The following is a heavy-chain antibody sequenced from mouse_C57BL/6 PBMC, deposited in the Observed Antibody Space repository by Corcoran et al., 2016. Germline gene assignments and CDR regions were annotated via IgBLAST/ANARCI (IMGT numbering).Heavy chain of an antibody. CDR3: ARATVVASYYFDY. CDR2: INTYSGVP. CDR1: GYTFTTYG. V-gene: IGHV9-3*01. Sequence: QIQLVQSGPELKKPGETVKISCKASGYTFTTYGMSWVKQAPGKGLKWMGWINTYSGVPTYADDFKGRFAFSLETSASTAYLQINNLKNEDTATYFCARATVVASYYFDYWGQGTTLTVSS. J-gene: IGHJ2*01. D-gene: IGHD1-1*01.